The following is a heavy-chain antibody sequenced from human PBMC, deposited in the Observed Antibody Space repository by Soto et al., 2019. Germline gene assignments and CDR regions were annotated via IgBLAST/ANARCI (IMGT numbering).Heavy chain of an antibody. D-gene: IGHD3-10*01. V-gene: IGHV1-24*01. CDR3: GITGPKGHLDY. Sequence: ASVKVSCKVSGYSFSEMSMHWVRQTPGEGLEWMGSFDGEDGQTMYAQKFQGRVTMTEDTSADTAYMELSSLRSDDTAVYYCGITGPKGHLDYWGQGSRVSVSS. J-gene: IGHJ4*02. CDR2: FDGEDGQT. CDR1: GYSFSEMS.